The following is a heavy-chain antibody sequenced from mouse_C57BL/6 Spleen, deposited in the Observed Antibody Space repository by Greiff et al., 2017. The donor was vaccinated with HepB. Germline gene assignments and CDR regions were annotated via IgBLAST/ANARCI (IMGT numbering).Heavy chain of an antibody. V-gene: IGHV1-64*01. Sequence: QVQLQQPGAELVKPGASVKLSCKASGYTFTSYWMHWVKQRPGQGLEWIGMIHPNSGSTNYNEKFKSKATLTVDKSSSTAYMQLSSLTSEDSAVYYCARTLITTVVAYYFDYWGQGTTLTVSS. CDR1: GYTFTSYW. CDR2: IHPNSGST. D-gene: IGHD1-1*01. J-gene: IGHJ2*01. CDR3: ARTLITTVVAYYFDY.